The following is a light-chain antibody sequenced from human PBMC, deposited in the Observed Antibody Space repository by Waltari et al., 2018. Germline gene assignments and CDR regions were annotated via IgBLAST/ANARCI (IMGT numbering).Light chain of an antibody. CDR2: DAY. CDR3: QQFHSYPLT. Sequence: AIQLTQSPSSLSASVGDRITITCRASQCMSSTLARYQQKLGKAPNLLIYDAYSLQSGVPSRFSGSGSGTDFTLTISSLQPEDFATYYCQQFHSYPLTFGGGTKVEIK. CDR1: QCMSST. V-gene: IGKV1-13*02. J-gene: IGKJ4*01.